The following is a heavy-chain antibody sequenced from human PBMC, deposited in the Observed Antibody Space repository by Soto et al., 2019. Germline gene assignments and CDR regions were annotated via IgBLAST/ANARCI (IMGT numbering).Heavy chain of an antibody. CDR2: VHSSGST. Sequence: ATLSLPCTVSGDSMNTHHWSWIRQPAGKGLEWIGHVHSSGSTNYNPSLKSRVTMSVDTSKNQFSLRLMSVTAADTAVYYCARDQGVAAAGITWFDPWGQGSQVTVSS. CDR3: ARDQGVAAAGITWFDP. J-gene: IGHJ5*02. D-gene: IGHD6-13*01. CDR1: GDSMNTHH. V-gene: IGHV4-4*07.